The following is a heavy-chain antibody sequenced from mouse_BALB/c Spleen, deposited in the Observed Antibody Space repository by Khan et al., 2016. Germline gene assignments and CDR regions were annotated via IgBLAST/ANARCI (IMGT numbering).Heavy chain of an antibody. V-gene: IGHV5-6-5*01. CDR3: ARGAYDSWFAY. Sequence: EVELVESGGGLVKPGGSLKLSCVASGFTFSNNAMSWVRQTPEKRLEWVASISSGGNAYSPDSVKGRFTISRANARNILYLQMNSLRSEDTAMYYCARGAYDSWFAYWDQGTLVTVSS. CDR1: GFTFSNNA. D-gene: IGHD2-4*01. CDR2: ISSGGNA. J-gene: IGHJ3*01.